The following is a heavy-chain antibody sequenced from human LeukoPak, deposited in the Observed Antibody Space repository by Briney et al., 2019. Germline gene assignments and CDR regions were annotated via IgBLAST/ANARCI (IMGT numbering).Heavy chain of an antibody. J-gene: IGHJ4*02. CDR2: IYYSGST. Sequence: SETLSLTCTVSGGSISSYYWSWIRQPPGKGLEWIGYIYYSGSTNYNPSLKSRVTISVDTSKNQFSLKLSSVTAADTAMYYCARRALLSGDYVGVDYWGQGTLVTVSS. CDR3: ARRALLSGDYVGVDY. D-gene: IGHD4-17*01. V-gene: IGHV4-59*01. CDR1: GGSISSYY.